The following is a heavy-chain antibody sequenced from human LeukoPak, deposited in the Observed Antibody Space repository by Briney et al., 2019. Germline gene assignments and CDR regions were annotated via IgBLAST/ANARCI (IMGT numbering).Heavy chain of an antibody. CDR1: GFTFSSYS. CDR3: ARSRLRCSGGSCYGNWFDP. Sequence: GGSLRLSCAASGFTFSSYSMNWVRRAPGKGLEWVSSISSSSSYIYYADSVRGRFTISRDNAQNSLYLQMNSLRAEDTAVYYCARSRLRCSGGSCYGNWFDPWGQGTLVTVSS. J-gene: IGHJ5*02. CDR2: ISSSSSYI. V-gene: IGHV3-21*01. D-gene: IGHD2-15*01.